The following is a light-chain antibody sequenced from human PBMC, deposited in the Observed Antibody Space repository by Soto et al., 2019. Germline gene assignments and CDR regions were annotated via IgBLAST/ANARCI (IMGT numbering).Light chain of an antibody. CDR2: GAS. V-gene: IGKV3-20*01. J-gene: IGKJ2*03. Sequence: EIVLTQSPGTLSLSPGERATLSCRASQSVTSNYLAWYQQKPGQAPRLLIYGASSRATGIPDRFSGSGSGTDFTLTISRLEPEDVGVYYCQQYGSSPLYSFGQGTKLEI. CDR1: QSVTSNY. CDR3: QQYGSSPLYS.